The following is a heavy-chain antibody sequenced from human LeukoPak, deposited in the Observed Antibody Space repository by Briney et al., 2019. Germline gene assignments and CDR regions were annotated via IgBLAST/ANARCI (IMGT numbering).Heavy chain of an antibody. Sequence: GGSLRLSCAASGFTFSNAWMSWVRQAPGKGLEWVGRIKSKTDGGTTDYAAPVKGRFTISRDDSKNTLYLQMNSLKTEDTAVYYCTTAPNIVVVPAATSWGQGTLVTVSS. CDR3: TTAPNIVVVPAATS. J-gene: IGHJ5*02. V-gene: IGHV3-15*01. CDR1: GFTFSNAW. CDR2: IKSKTDGGTT. D-gene: IGHD2-2*01.